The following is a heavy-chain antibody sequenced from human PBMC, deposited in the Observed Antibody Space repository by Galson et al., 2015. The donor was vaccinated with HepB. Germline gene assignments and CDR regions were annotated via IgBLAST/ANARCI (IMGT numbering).Heavy chain of an antibody. D-gene: IGHD3-3*01. CDR1: GFTFSSYW. V-gene: IGHV3-7*03. CDR2: IKQAGSEK. J-gene: IGHJ4*02. CDR3: ARDPGPDFWSGYYEKYYFDY. Sequence: SLRLSCAASGFTFSSYWMSWVRQAPGKGLEWVANIKQAGSEKYYVDSVKGRFTISRDNAKNSLYLQMNSLRAEDTAVYYCARDPGPDFWSGYYEKYYFDYWGQGTLVTVSS.